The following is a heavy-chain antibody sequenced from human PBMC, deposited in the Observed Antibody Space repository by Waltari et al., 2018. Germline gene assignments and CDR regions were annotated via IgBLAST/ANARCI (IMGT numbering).Heavy chain of an antibody. CDR3: AKDRLSRGSYYFDY. V-gene: IGHV3-30*02. D-gene: IGHD1-26*01. Sequence: QVQLVESGGGVVQPGGSLRLSCAASGFTFSSYGMHRVRQAPGKGLEWVAFIRYDGSNKYYADSVKGRFTISRDNSKNTLYLQMNSLRAEDTAVYYCAKDRLSRGSYYFDYWGQGTLVTVSS. CDR2: IRYDGSNK. J-gene: IGHJ4*02. CDR1: GFTFSSYG.